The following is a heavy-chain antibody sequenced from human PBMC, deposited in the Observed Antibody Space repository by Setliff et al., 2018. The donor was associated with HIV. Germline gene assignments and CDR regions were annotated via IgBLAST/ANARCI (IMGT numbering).Heavy chain of an antibody. V-gene: IGHV4-59*03. Sequence: SETLSLTCSVSGGFISSYYWSWIRQPPGKGLEWIGYIYYSGSANYNPSLKSRVTMSIETSKNQFSLKLTSVTAADTAVYYCARGGGPTVVSNFAYWGQGTLVTSPQ. J-gene: IGHJ4*02. CDR2: IYYSGSA. D-gene: IGHD4-17*01. CDR1: GGFISSYY. CDR3: ARGGGPTVVSNFAY.